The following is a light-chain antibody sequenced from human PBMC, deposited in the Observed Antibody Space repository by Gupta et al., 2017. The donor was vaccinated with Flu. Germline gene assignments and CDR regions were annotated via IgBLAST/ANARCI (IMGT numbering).Light chain of an antibody. CDR1: KLGNKF. J-gene: IGLJ2*01. V-gene: IGLV3-1*01. CDR2: QDM. CDR3: QAGDSSTHVV. Sequence: SYELIQPPSVSVSPGQTATITCSGDKLGNKFVSWYQQRPGQSPVLVISQDMNRPAGIPARLSGAKYGNTATLTISGTQAMDEADYYCQAGDSSTHVVFGGGTRLTVL.